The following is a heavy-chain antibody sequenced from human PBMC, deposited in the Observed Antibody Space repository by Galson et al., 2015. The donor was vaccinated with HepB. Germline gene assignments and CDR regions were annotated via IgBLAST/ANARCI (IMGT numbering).Heavy chain of an antibody. D-gene: IGHD2-15*01. CDR3: ARSRGMDATDIEHWRVYYYYGMDV. Sequence: SVKVSCKASGGTFSSYAISWVRQAPGQGLEWMGGIIPIFGTANYAQKFQGRVTITADESTSTAYMELSSLRSEDTAVYYCARSRGMDATDIEHWRVYYYYGMDVWGQGTTVTVSS. CDR1: GGTFSSYA. J-gene: IGHJ6*02. V-gene: IGHV1-69*13. CDR2: IIPIFGTA.